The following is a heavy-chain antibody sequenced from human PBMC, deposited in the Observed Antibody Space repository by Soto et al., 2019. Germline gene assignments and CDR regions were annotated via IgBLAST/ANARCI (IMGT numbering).Heavy chain of an antibody. V-gene: IGHV3-64*01. CDR1: GFTFSSYA. J-gene: IGHJ3*02. CDR3: ARPLGIYGDYAGGAFDI. Sequence: PGGSLRLSCAASGFTFSSYAMHWVRQAPGKGLEYVSAISSNGGSTYYANSVKGRFTISRDNSKNTLYLQMGSLRAEDMAVYYCARPLGIYGDYAGGAFDIWGQGTMVTVSS. CDR2: ISSNGGST. D-gene: IGHD4-17*01.